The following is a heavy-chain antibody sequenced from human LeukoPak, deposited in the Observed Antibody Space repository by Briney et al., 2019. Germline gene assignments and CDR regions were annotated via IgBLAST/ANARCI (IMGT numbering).Heavy chain of an antibody. CDR3: ASMRSRAYYDSSGIDY. CDR2: IIPILGIA. D-gene: IGHD3-22*01. V-gene: IGHV1-69*02. Sequence: ASVKVSCKASGYTFTGYYMHWVRQAPGQGLEWMGRIIPILGIASYAQKFQGRVTITADKSTSTAYMELSSLRSEDTAVYYCASMRSRAYYDSSGIDYWGQGTLVTVSS. J-gene: IGHJ4*02. CDR1: GYTFTGYY.